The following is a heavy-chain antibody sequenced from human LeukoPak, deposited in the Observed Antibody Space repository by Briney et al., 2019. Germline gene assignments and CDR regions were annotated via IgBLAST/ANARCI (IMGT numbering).Heavy chain of an antibody. CDR2: ISAYNGNT. V-gene: IGHV1-18*01. J-gene: IGHJ3*02. CDR3: ARDGSSGYDAFDI. D-gene: IGHD3-22*01. CDR1: GYTFTSCA. Sequence: ASVKVSCKASGYTFTSCAISWVRQAPGQGLEWMGWISAYNGNTNYAQKLQGRVTMTRDTSISTAYMELSRLRSDDTAVYYCARDGSSGYDAFDIWGQGTMVTVSS.